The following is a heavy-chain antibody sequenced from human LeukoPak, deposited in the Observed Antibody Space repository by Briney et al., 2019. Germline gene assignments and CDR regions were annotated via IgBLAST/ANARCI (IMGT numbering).Heavy chain of an antibody. V-gene: IGHV1-8*01. Sequence: ASVKVSCKASGYTFTSYDINWVRQATGQGLEWMGWINPNSSNTGYAHKFQGRVTMTRNTSISIAYLELSSLRSEDTDVYYCARGRSKMATGYWGQGTLVTVSS. D-gene: IGHD5-24*01. CDR1: GYTFTSYD. CDR3: ARGRSKMATGY. CDR2: INPNSSNT. J-gene: IGHJ4*02.